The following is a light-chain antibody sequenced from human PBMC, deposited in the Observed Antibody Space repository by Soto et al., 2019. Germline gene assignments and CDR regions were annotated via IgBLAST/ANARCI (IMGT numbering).Light chain of an antibody. CDR1: NSNIGGGYD. J-gene: IGLJ2*01. V-gene: IGLV1-40*01. CDR3: QSNDISLSGPV. CDR2: GNT. Sequence: QSVLTQPPSVSGAPGQRVTISCAGSNSNIGGGYDVHWYQQPPGTAPKLLIYGNTKRPSGVPDRFSASKSGTSASLAITGLQAEDEADYYCQSNDISLSGPVFGGGTKLTVL.